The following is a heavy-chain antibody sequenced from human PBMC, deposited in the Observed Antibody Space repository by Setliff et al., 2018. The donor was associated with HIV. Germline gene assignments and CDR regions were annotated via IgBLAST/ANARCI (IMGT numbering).Heavy chain of an antibody. CDR3: ARQNRIAAAGTEMDY. CDR2: IYHSGKT. CDR1: GGSSNDYY. V-gene: IGHV4-34*01. J-gene: IGHJ4*02. D-gene: IGHD6-13*01. Sequence: SETLSLTCAVYGGSSNDYYWNWIRQPPGKGLEWTGSIYHSGKTYYNPSLKRRLTISVDTSKNQVSLKLSSVTAADTAVYNCARQNRIAAAGTEMDYWGQGTLVTVSS.